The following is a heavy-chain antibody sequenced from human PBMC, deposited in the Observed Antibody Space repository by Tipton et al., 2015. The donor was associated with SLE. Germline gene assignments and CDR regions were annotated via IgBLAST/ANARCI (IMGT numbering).Heavy chain of an antibody. CDR3: ARTFPYGGFDP. J-gene: IGHJ5*02. D-gene: IGHD4-23*01. CDR1: GGSIRGYY. V-gene: IGHV4-59*01. CDR2: ISHSGSA. Sequence: LRLSCTVSGGSIRGYYWSWIRQPPGNGLEWIGCISHSGSAIYNPSLKSRVTISIDTSKNQFSLKLSSVTAADTAVYYCARTFPYGGFDPWGQGTLVTVSS.